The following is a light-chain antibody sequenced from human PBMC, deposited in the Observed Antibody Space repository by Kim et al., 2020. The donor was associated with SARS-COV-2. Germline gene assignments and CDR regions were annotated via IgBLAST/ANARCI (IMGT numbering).Light chain of an antibody. V-gene: IGKV3-20*01. J-gene: IGKJ2*01. Sequence: FAPGARATLSCRASQSVINSYLAWSQQTPGQAPRLLVYGASSRAMGTPDRFSGSGSGTDFTLTISRLEPEDFAVYYCEQYGTPPYTFGQGTKLEI. CDR3: EQYGTPPYT. CDR1: QSVINSY. CDR2: GAS.